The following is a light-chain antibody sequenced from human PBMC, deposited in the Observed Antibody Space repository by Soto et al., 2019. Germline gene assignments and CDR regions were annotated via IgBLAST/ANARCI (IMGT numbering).Light chain of an antibody. Sequence: QSVLTQPPSESGAPGQRVSISCTGSSSNIGAGYDVHWYQHLPGTAPKLPIYANNNRPSGVPDRFSGSKSGTSASLAITGLQAEDEADYYCQSYDSSRSPLYVFGTGTKVTVL. CDR2: ANN. V-gene: IGLV1-40*01. J-gene: IGLJ1*01. CDR3: QSYDSSRSPLYV. CDR1: SSNIGAGYD.